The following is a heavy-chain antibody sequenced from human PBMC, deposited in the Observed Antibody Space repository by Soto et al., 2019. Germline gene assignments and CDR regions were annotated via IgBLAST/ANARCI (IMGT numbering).Heavy chain of an antibody. Sequence: GGSLRLSCAASGFTFSSYAMSWVRQAPGKGLEWVSAISGSGGSTYYADSVKGRFTISRDNSKNTPYLQMNSLRAEDTAVYYCAKSFCSSTSCRTVAGTVLDYWGQGTLVTVS. J-gene: IGHJ4*02. V-gene: IGHV3-23*01. CDR1: GFTFSSYA. CDR3: AKSFCSSTSCRTVAGTVLDY. D-gene: IGHD2-2*01. CDR2: ISGSGGST.